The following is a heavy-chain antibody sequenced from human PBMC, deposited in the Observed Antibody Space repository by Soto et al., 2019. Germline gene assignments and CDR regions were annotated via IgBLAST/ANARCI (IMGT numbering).Heavy chain of an antibody. J-gene: IGHJ6*01. CDR1: GFSLTTRGMG. Sequence: SGHTLVNPTATLTLTCTFSGFSLTTRGMGVAWIRQPPGRALERLALIYWNDDPRYSPSLKNRLTITKYNTKNQVVLTMTTMDPVDTSPYYCAQSTRDCGMEVWGQGNMVTV. V-gene: IGHV2-5*01. D-gene: IGHD2-21*01. CDR3: AQSTRDCGMEV. CDR2: IYWNDDP.